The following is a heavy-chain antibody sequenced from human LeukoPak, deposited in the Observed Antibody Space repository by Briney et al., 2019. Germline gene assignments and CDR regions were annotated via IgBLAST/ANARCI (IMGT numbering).Heavy chain of an antibody. Sequence: PGGTLRLSCGASVFTFSSYGMHWVRQAPGKGLQGVAVIWFHGSNKYYADSVKGRFPISRDISKNTLYLKMNSLRVEDPAVLYCARAGYGTGWYPGALDYWGQGTLVTVSS. J-gene: IGHJ4*02. CDR1: VFTFSSYG. CDR2: IWFHGSNK. D-gene: IGHD6-19*01. CDR3: ARAGYGTGWYPGALDY. V-gene: IGHV3-33*01.